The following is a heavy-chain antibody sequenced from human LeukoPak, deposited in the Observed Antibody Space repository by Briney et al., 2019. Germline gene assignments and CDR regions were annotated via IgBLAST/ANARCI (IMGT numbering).Heavy chain of an antibody. CDR2: ISGSGGST. D-gene: IGHD1-1*01. CDR3: AKGGPSEDYWNH. Sequence: PSETLSLTCAVYGGSFSGYYWSWIRQAPGKGLEWVSAISGSGGSTYYADSVKGRFTISRDNSKNTLYLQMNSLRAEDTAVYYCAKGGPSEDYWNHWGQGTLVTVSS. J-gene: IGHJ4*02. CDR1: GGSFSGYY. V-gene: IGHV3-23*01.